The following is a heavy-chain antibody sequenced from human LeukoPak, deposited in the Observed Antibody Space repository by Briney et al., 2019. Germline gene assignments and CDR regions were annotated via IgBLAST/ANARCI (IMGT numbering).Heavy chain of an antibody. Sequence: PGGSLRLSCATSGFTFNHAWMSWVRQAPGKGLEWVSSISSSSSYIYYADSVKGRFTISRDNAKNSLYLQMNSLRAEDTAVYYCARDVTLGNFDYWGQGILVIVSS. D-gene: IGHD3-16*01. J-gene: IGHJ4*02. CDR3: ARDVTLGNFDY. CDR2: ISSSSSYI. CDR1: GFTFNHAW. V-gene: IGHV3-21*01.